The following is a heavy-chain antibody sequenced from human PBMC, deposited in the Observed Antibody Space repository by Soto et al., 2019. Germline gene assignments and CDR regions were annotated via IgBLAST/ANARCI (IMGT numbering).Heavy chain of an antibody. CDR2: VTPNNGNT. J-gene: IGHJ5*02. CDR1: GYNFSSYD. D-gene: IGHD6-6*01. V-gene: IGHV1-8*01. Sequence: QVQLVQSGTEVKKPGASVKVSCKASGYNFSSYDINWVRQATGQGLEWVGWVTPNNGNTGYAQKFQGRVTMTKNTSISTAYMELSSLRAEDTAVYYCTREGYSSSSGPRGNWFVPWGQGTLVTVSS. CDR3: TREGYSSSSGPRGNWFVP.